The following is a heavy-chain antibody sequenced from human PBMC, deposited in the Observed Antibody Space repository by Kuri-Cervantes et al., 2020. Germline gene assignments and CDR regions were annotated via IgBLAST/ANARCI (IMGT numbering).Heavy chain of an antibody. D-gene: IGHD3/OR15-3a*01. CDR3: ASGPVTLADALDI. CDR1: GVSINSGDYY. J-gene: IGHJ3*02. Sequence: SETLSLTCTVSGVSINSGDYYWSWIRQPPGKGLEWIGYIYSSGSTHNNPSLKSRVTTSADTSKNQFSLKLSSVTAADTAAYYCASGPVTLADALDIWGQGTMVTDSS. CDR2: IYSSGST. V-gene: IGHV4-30-4*08.